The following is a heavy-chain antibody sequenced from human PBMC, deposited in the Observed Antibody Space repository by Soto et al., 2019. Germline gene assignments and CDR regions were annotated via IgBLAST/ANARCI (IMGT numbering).Heavy chain of an antibody. Sequence: ASVKVSCKASGYTFSNYGIHWVRQAPGQRLEWMGLINAGNGNTKYSQKFQGRATLTRDTSASTAYMELSSLRAEDTAVFYCARAPRTATTGGFSLIDYWGQGMLVTVSS. V-gene: IGHV1-3*01. CDR1: GYTFSNYG. CDR2: INAGNGNT. CDR3: ARAPRTATTGGFSLIDY. J-gene: IGHJ4*02. D-gene: IGHD4-17*01.